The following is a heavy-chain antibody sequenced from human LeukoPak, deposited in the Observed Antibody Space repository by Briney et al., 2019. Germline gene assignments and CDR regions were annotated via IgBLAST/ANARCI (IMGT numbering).Heavy chain of an antibody. Sequence: SETLSLTCAVYGGSFSGYYWSWIRQPPGKGLEWIGEINHSGSTNYNPSLKSRVTISVDTSKNQFSLKLSSVTAADTAVYYCAGGSSPYYYGSGSRRYFDLWGRGTLVTVSS. CDR2: INHSGST. J-gene: IGHJ2*01. CDR3: AGGSSPYYYGSGSRRYFDL. V-gene: IGHV4-34*01. D-gene: IGHD3-10*01. CDR1: GGSFSGYY.